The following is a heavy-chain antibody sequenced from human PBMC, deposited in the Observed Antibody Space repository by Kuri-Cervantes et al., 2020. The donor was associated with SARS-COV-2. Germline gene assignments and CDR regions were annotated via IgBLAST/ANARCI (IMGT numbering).Heavy chain of an antibody. CDR3: AIPRNDYYDSSGTYLS. V-gene: IGHV3-23*01. D-gene: IGHD3-22*01. CDR2: ISAITSST. J-gene: IGHJ5*02. CDR1: GFTFSSYA. Sequence: GGSLRLSCAASGFTFSSYAMSWVRQAPGKGLEWVSGISAITSSTYYADSVKGRFTISRDNSKNTMYLQMNSLRAEDTAVYYCAIPRNDYYDSSGTYLSWGQGTLVTVSS.